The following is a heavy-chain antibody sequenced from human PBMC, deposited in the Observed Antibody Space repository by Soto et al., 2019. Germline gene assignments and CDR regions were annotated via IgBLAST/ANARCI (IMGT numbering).Heavy chain of an antibody. CDR1: GGSISSGGYY. Sequence: SETLSLTCTVSGGSISSGGYYWSWIRQHPGKGLGWIGYIYYSGSTYYNPSLKNRVTISVDTSKNQFSLKLSSVTAADTAVYYCAYYGSGKGWFDPWGQGTLVTVSS. J-gene: IGHJ5*02. CDR3: AYYGSGKGWFDP. D-gene: IGHD3-10*01. CDR2: IYYSGST. V-gene: IGHV4-31*03.